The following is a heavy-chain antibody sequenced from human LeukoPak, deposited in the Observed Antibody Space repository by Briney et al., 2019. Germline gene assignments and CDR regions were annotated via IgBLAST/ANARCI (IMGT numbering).Heavy chain of an antibody. Sequence: ASETLSLTCTVSGGSISSGDYYWSWIRQPPGKGLEWIGYIYYSGSTYYNPSLKSRVTISVDTSKDQFSLKLSSVTAADTAVYYCARALIDSSGDYSTPPDAFDIWGQGTMVTVSS. J-gene: IGHJ3*02. D-gene: IGHD3-22*01. CDR1: GGSISSGDYY. V-gene: IGHV4-30-4*01. CDR3: ARALIDSSGDYSTPPDAFDI. CDR2: IYYSGST.